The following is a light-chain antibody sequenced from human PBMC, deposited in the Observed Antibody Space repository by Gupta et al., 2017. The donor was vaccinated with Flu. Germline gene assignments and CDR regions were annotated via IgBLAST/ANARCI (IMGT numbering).Light chain of an antibody. V-gene: IGKV4-1*01. Sequence: DIVMTQSPDSLAVSLGERATINCKSSQSVLSGSTNKNYLAWYQQKPGQSPKLLIYWAPTRESGVPDRFSGSGFGTDFTLTISSLQAEDVALYFCQQYYTTPLTFGGGTKLEI. CDR3: QQYYTTPLT. J-gene: IGKJ4*01. CDR1: QSVLSGSTNKNY. CDR2: WAP.